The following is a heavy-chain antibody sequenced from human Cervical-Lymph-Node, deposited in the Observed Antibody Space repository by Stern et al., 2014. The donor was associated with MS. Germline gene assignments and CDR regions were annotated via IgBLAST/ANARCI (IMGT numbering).Heavy chain of an antibody. V-gene: IGHV3-49*05. CDR2: IRSKAYGWTT. Sequence: VQLVESGGGLVKPGRSLRLSCTASGFTFGDYAMSWFRQAPGKGLEWVGFIRSKAYGWTTEYAGSVKGRFTISRDDSKSIAYLQMNSLKTEDTAVYYCTTSIFGVVALGWFDPWGQGTLVTVSS. CDR1: GFTFGDYA. CDR3: TTSIFGVVALGWFDP. D-gene: IGHD3-3*01. J-gene: IGHJ5*02.